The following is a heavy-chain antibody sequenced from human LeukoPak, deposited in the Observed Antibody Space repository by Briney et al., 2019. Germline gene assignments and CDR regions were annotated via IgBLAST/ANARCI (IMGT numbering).Heavy chain of an antibody. J-gene: IGHJ4*02. V-gene: IGHV3-23*01. Sequence: GGSLRLSCAASGFTLSSYAMSWVRQAPGKGLEWVSAISGCGGSTYYADSVKGRLTISRDNSKNTLYLQMNSLRAEDTAVYYCAKEPNGYSYGYPYYFDYWGQGTLVTVSS. D-gene: IGHD5-18*01. CDR2: ISGCGGST. CDR1: GFTLSSYA. CDR3: AKEPNGYSYGYPYYFDY.